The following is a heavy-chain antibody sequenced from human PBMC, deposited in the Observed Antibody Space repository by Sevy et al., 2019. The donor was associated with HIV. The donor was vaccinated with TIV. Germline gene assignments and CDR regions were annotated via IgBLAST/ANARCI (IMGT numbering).Heavy chain of an antibody. CDR2: INPNSGST. CDR1: GYTFTRYY. Sequence: ASVKVSCKASGYTFTRYYIHWVRQAPGHGPEWMGIINPNSGSTTYAQKFHGRVTMTTQTSTSTVYMELSSLRSEDTAAYYCARDAPKCTNGVCNWFDPWGQGTLVTVSS. J-gene: IGHJ5*02. CDR3: ARDAPKCTNGVCNWFDP. V-gene: IGHV1-46*01. D-gene: IGHD2-8*01.